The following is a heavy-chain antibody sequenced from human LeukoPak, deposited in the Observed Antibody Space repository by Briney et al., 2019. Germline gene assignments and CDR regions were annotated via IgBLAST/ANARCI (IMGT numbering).Heavy chain of an antibody. CDR1: GYTFTSYG. V-gene: IGHV1-18*01. CDR3: ARGPYNVDTAMVIDY. CDR2: MSAYNGNT. Sequence: ASVKVSCKASGYTFTSYGISWVRQAPGQGLEWMGWMSAYNGNTNYAQKLQGRVTMTTDTSTSTAYMELRSLRSDDTAVYYCARGPYNVDTAMVIDYWGQGTLVTVSS. D-gene: IGHD5-18*01. J-gene: IGHJ4*02.